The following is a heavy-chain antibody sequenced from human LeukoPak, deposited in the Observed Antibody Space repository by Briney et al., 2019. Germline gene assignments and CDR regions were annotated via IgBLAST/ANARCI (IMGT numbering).Heavy chain of an antibody. CDR1: GGSMSSHY. Sequence: SETLSLTCTVSGGSMSSHYWSLIRQPPGEGLELICYIYYNGSTNHNPSLKSRVTISVDTSKNQFSLKLSSVTTADTAVYYCARATSWDQRNFDWPHWYLDLWGRGTLVTVSS. CDR2: IYYNGST. CDR3: ARATSWDQRNFDWPHWYLDL. V-gene: IGHV4-59*11. D-gene: IGHD3-9*01. J-gene: IGHJ2*01.